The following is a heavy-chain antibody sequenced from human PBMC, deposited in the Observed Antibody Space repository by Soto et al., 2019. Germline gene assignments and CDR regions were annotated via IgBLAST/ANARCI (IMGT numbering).Heavy chain of an antibody. CDR2: ISYDGSNK. D-gene: IGHD2-2*01. CDR3: ARDRIVVVPAAHTPRYYYYGMDV. CDR1: GFTFSSYA. V-gene: IGHV3-30-3*01. J-gene: IGHJ6*02. Sequence: PGGSLRLSCAASGFTFSSYAMHWVRQAPGKGLEWVAVISYDGSNKYYADSVKGRFTISRDNSKNTLYLQMNSLRAEDTAVYYCARDRIVVVPAAHTPRYYYYGMDVWGQGTTVTSP.